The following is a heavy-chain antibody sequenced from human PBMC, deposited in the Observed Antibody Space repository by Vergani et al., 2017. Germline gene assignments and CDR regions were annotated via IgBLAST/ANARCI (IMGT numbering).Heavy chain of an antibody. D-gene: IGHD6-19*01. CDR1: GGSFSGYY. CDR2: INHSGST. V-gene: IGHV4-34*01. J-gene: IGHJ5*02. Sequence: QVQLQQWGAGLLKPSETLSLTCAVYGGSFSGYYWSWIRQPPGKGLEWIGEINHSGSTNYNPSLKSRVTISVDTSKNQFSLKLTSVTAADTAVYYCARHPKRVAGRRNWFDPWGQGTLVTVSS. CDR3: ARHPKRVAGRRNWFDP.